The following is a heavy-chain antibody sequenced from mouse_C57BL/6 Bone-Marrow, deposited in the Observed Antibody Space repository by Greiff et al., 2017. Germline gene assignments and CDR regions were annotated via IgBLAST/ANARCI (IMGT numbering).Heavy chain of an antibody. V-gene: IGHV5-6*02. J-gene: IGHJ2*01. CDR3: ARRGFPDY. CDR2: ISNGGSYT. CDR1: GFTFSSYG. Sequence: EVMLVESGGDLVKPGGSLKLSCAASGFTFSSYGMSWVRQTPDKRLEWVATISNGGSYTYYPDSVKGRFTISRDNAKNTLYLQMSSLKSEDTAMYYCARRGFPDYWGQGTTLTVSS.